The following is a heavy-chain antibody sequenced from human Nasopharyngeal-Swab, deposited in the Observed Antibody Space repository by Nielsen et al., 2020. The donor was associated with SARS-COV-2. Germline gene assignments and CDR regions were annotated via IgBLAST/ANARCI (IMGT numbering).Heavy chain of an antibody. CDR2: IYSSANT. Sequence: SETLSLTCSVSGGSISSGDYYWSWIRQPPGKGLEWIGYIYSSANTYYNPSLKSRVNMSVDMSKSQFSLKLSSVTAADTAVYYCAREVASANKNAFDIWGQGTMVTVSS. D-gene: IGHD2/OR15-2a*01. CDR3: AREVASANKNAFDI. CDR1: GGSISSGDYY. J-gene: IGHJ3*02. V-gene: IGHV4-30-4*01.